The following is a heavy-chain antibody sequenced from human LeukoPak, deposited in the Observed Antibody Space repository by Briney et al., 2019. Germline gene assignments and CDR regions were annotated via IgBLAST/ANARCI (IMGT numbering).Heavy chain of an antibody. CDR3: ARHEEYGDFYDY. CDR1: GGSFSGYY. D-gene: IGHD4-17*01. V-gene: IGHV4-34*01. CDR2: INHSGST. Sequence: SETLSLTCAVYGGSFSGYYWSWIRQPPGKGLEWIGEINHSGSTNYNPSLKSRVTISVDTSKNQFSLKLSSVTAADTAVYYCARHEEYGDFYDYWGQGTLVTVSS. J-gene: IGHJ4*02.